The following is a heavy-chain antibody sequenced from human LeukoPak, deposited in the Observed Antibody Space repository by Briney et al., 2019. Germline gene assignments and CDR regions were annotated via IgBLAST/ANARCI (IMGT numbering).Heavy chain of an antibody. V-gene: IGHV4-59*11. CDR3: ARAPGGCGGTCAFDY. J-gene: IGHJ4*02. CDR1: GGSISSHH. CDR2: IYYSGST. D-gene: IGHD2-15*01. Sequence: SETLSLTCTVSGGSISSHHWSWIRQPPGKGLEWIGYIYYSGSTNSNPSLRSRLTMSLVTSNNQVSLKLTSVTAADTAVYFSARAPGGCGGTCAFDYWGQGILVTVSS.